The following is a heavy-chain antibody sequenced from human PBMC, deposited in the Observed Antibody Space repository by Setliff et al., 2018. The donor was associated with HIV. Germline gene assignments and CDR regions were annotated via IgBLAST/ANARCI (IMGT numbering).Heavy chain of an antibody. CDR3: ARDREYYDSRGRRNFDY. D-gene: IGHD3-22*01. J-gene: IGHJ4*02. Sequence: ASVKVSCKASGYTFTSYGISWVRQAPGQGLEWMGWISAYNGNTNYAQKLQGRVTMTTDTSTRRAYMELRSLRSDDTAVYYCARDREYYDSRGRRNFDYCGQGTLVTVSS. CDR1: GYTFTSYG. CDR2: ISAYNGNT. V-gene: IGHV1-18*01.